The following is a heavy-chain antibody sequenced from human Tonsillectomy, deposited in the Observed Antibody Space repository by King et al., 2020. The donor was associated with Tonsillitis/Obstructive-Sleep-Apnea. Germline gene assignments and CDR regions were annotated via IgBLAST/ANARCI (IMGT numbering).Heavy chain of an antibody. CDR2: ISYDGSNK. CDR3: AKDLGYSNYVDNWFDP. J-gene: IGHJ5*02. V-gene: IGHV3-30*18. D-gene: IGHD4-11*01. Sequence: VQLVESGGGVVQPGRSLRLSCAASGFTFSYYGMHWVRQAPGKGLEWVAVISYDGSNKYYADSVKGRFTISRDNSKNTRYLQMNSLRAEDTAVYYCAKDLGYSNYVDNWFDPWGQGTLVTVSS. CDR1: GFTFSYYG.